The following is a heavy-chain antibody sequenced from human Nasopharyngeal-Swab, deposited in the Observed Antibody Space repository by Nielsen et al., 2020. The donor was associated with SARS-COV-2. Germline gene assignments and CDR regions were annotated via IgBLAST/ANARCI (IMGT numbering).Heavy chain of an antibody. V-gene: IGHV1-8*01. CDR1: GYTFTSYD. CDR3: ARRFMGSSDWYLDFDL. J-gene: IGHJ2*01. CDR2: MNPNSGNT. D-gene: IGHD6-19*01. Sequence: ASVKVSCKASGYTFTSYDINWVRQATGQGLEWMGWMNPNSGNTGYAQKFQGRVTMTRNTSISTAYMELSSLRSEDTAVYYCARRFMGSSDWYLDFDLWGRGTLVTVSS.